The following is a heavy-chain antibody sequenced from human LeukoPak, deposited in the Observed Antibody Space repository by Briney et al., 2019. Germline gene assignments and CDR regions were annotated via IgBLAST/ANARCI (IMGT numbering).Heavy chain of an antibody. V-gene: IGHV1-3*01. CDR1: GYTFTSYA. D-gene: IGHD3-10*01. J-gene: IGHJ6*02. Sequence: GASVKVSCKASGYTFTSYAMHWVRQAPGQRLEWMGWTNAGNGNTKYSQKFQGRVTITRDTSASTAYMELSSLRSEDTAAYYCARAMVRGAMDVWGQGTTVTVSS. CDR3: ARAMVRGAMDV. CDR2: TNAGNGNT.